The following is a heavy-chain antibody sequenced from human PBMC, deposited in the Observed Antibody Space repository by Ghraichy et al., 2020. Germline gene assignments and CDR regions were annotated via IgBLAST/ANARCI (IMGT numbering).Heavy chain of an antibody. CDR1: GFSLSTSGMC. D-gene: IGHD6-19*01. V-gene: IGHV2-70*01. CDR3: ARMPPGYSSVRGAFDI. CDR2: IDWDDDK. J-gene: IGHJ3*02. Sequence: SDPTLVKPTQTLTLTCTFSGFSLSTSGMCVSWIRQPPGKALEWLALIDWDDDKYYSTSLKTRLTISKDTSKNQVVLTMTNMDPVDTATYYCARMPPGYSSVRGAFDIWGQGTMVTVSS.